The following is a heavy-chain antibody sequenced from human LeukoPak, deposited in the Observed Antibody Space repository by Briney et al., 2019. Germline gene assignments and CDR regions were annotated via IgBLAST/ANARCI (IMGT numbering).Heavy chain of an antibody. J-gene: IGHJ4*02. CDR3: ARGGASSRYFDY. V-gene: IGHV4-59*11. Sequence: SETLSLTCTVSGGSISGQYWSWIRQPPGKGLEWIGFVSYSGSTNYNPSLNGRVTISLDTSKNQFSLRLNSVTAADTAVYYCARGGASSRYFDYWGQGTLVSVSS. CDR2: VSYSGST. CDR1: GGSISGQY. D-gene: IGHD1-26*01.